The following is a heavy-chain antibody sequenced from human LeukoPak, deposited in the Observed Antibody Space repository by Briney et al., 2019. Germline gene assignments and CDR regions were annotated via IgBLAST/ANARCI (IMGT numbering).Heavy chain of an antibody. D-gene: IGHD5-12*01. CDR2: ISTYNGNT. CDR3: ARGGGYDRLDY. CDR1: GDTLTTYA. J-gene: IGHJ4*02. Sequence: VASVKVSCKASGDTLTTYAINWVRQAPGQGLEWMGWISTYNGNTNYAQKLQGRVTMTTDTSTSTAYMELRSLRSNDTAVYYCARGGGYDRLDYWGQGTLVTVSS. V-gene: IGHV1-18*01.